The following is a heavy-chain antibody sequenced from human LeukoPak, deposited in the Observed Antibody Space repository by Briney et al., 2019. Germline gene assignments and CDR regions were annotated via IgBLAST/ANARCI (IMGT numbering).Heavy chain of an antibody. Sequence: SVKVSCKASGGTFSSYAISWVRQVPGQGLEWMGGIIPIFGTANYAQKFQGRVTITADESTSTAYMELSSLRSEDTAVYYCARGFGSYYPQNFDYWGQGTLVTVSS. CDR2: IIPIFGTA. CDR1: GGTFSSYA. V-gene: IGHV1-69*13. CDR3: ARGFGSYYPQNFDY. J-gene: IGHJ4*02. D-gene: IGHD1-26*01.